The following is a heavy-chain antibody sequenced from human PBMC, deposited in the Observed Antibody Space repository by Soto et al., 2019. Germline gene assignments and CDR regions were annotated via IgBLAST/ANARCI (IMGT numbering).Heavy chain of an antibody. CDR2: ISASGGST. J-gene: IGHJ4*02. Sequence: EVQLLESGGGSAQPGGPLRLSCAASGLTFNKYDMTWVRQAPGKGLDWVSTISASGGSTYYADSVKGRFTISRDNSKNTVYLDMNSLRVEDTAIYYCAKRNYYHSSGYTYPYFDFWGRGSLVTVSS. CDR3: AKRNYYHSSGYTYPYFDF. D-gene: IGHD3-22*01. CDR1: GLTFNKYD. V-gene: IGHV3-23*01.